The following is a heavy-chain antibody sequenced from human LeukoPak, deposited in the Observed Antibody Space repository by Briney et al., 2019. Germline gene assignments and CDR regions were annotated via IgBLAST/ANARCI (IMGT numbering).Heavy chain of an antibody. J-gene: IGHJ4*02. CDR1: GYDFTSVG. D-gene: IGHD6-19*01. V-gene: IGHV1-18*01. CDR3: ARAGPGSGWYFDY. CDR2: ISPYNGNT. Sequence: GASVKVSCKASGYDFTSVGITWVRRAPREELEWMGWISPYNGNTRYAQKFQGRVAMTTDTSTTTAYMELRGVRVNDRAVYYCARAGPGSGWYFDYWGQGTLVTVSS.